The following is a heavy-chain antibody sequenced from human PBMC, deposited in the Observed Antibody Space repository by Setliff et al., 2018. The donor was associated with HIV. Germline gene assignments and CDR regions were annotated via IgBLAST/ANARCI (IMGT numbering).Heavy chain of an antibody. Sequence: GGSLRLSCAASGFTFSSYSMNWVRQSPGKGLEWVSYIRSGSGTVYYADSVRGRFTMSRDNAKNSLYLQMNSLRAEDTAVYYCARDWPGYGYKYWGQGTLVTVSS. CDR2: IRSGSGTV. V-gene: IGHV3-48*01. CDR1: GFTFSSYS. J-gene: IGHJ4*02. CDR3: ARDWPGYGYKY. D-gene: IGHD5-18*01.